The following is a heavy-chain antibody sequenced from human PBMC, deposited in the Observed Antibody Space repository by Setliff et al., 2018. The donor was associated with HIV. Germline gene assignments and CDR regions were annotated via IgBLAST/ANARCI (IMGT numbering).Heavy chain of an antibody. J-gene: IGHJ5*02. V-gene: IGHV4-39*07. CDR3: ARVATGDYGSGGWFDP. Sequence: SETLSLTCTVSGGSISSSSYYWGWIRQPPGKGLEWIGSIFYSGSTYYNPFIKSRVTISVDTSKNQFSLKLTYVTAADTAVYYCARVATGDYGSGGWFDPWGQGTLVTVSS. CDR1: GGSISSSSYY. CDR2: IFYSGST. D-gene: IGHD3-10*01.